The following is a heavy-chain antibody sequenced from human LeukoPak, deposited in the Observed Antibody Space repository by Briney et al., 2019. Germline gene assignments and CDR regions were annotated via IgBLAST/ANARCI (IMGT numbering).Heavy chain of an antibody. V-gene: IGHV3-48*04. CDR3: ARDGYDFWGDDGDHYYMDV. CDR2: ISSSGSTI. D-gene: IGHD3-3*01. CDR1: VFTFTSYR. J-gene: IGHJ6*03. Sequence: GGALILSCAASVFTFTSYRMNWVLQAPGKGLEWVAYISSSGSTIHYADSVKGRFTISRDNAKNSLYLQMNSLRAEDTAVYYCARDGYDFWGDDGDHYYMDVWGKGTMVTVSS.